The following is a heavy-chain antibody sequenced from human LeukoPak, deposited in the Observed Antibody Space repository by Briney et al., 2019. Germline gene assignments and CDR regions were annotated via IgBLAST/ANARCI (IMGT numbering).Heavy chain of an antibody. D-gene: IGHD5/OR15-5a*01. Sequence: GGSLRLSCAASVFTFSSYSMRWVRQAPWKGLEWVSSITKDGDRTYYADSVKGRFTISRDNSKNTVHLQMNSLRAEDTAVYYCAKGVSSPLYYFDYWGQGNLVAVSS. CDR1: VFTFSSYS. V-gene: IGHV3-23*01. CDR2: ITKDGDRT. J-gene: IGHJ4*02. CDR3: AKGVSSPLYYFDY.